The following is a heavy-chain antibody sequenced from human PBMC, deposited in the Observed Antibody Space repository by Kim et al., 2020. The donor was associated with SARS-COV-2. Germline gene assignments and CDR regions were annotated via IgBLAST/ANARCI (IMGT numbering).Heavy chain of an antibody. V-gene: IGHV1-46*01. CDR2: INPSGGST. Sequence: ASVKVSCKASGYTFTSYYMHWVRQAPGQGLEWMGIINPSGGSTSYAQKFQGRVTMTRDTSTSTVYMELSSLRSEDTAVYYCARDRRIAAAGTPGPDWGQGTLVTVSS. D-gene: IGHD6-13*01. CDR3: ARDRRIAAAGTPGPD. J-gene: IGHJ4*02. CDR1: GYTFTSYY.